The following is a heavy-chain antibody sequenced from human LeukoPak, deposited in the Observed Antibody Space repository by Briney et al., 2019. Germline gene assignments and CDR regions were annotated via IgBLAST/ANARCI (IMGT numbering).Heavy chain of an antibody. V-gene: IGHV3-21*01. Sequence: PGGSLRLSCAASGFTFSSYSMNWVRQAPGKGLEWVSSISSSSSYIYYADSVKGRFTISRDNAKNSLYLQMNSLRAEDTAVYYCARDEGSGWPYYYFDYWGQGTLVTVSS. J-gene: IGHJ4*02. CDR1: GFTFSSYS. CDR3: ARDEGSGWPYYYFDY. CDR2: ISSSSSYI. D-gene: IGHD6-19*01.